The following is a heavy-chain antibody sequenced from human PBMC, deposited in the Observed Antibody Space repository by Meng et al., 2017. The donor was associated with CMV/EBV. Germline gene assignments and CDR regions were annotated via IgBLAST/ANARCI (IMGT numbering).Heavy chain of an antibody. J-gene: IGHJ4*02. Sequence: CAFSGESFRGYYWSGIRQPPGKGLEWIGEINQSGGTNYNPSLKSRVTISVDTSKNQISLKLSSVTAADTAVYYCAKVPYYGSGSYVYWGQGTLVTVSS. CDR1: GESFRGYY. V-gene: IGHV4-34*01. CDR3: AKVPYYGSGSYVY. D-gene: IGHD3-10*01. CDR2: INQSGGT.